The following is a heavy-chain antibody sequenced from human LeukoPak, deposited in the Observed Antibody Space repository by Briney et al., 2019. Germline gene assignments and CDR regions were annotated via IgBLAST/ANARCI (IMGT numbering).Heavy chain of an antibody. Sequence: GSLRLSCTASGFTFGDYAMSWFRQAPGKGLEWVGFIRSKAYGGTTEYAESVKGRFTISRDDSKSIAYLQMNSLKTEDTAVYYCTREGVVEMATTGHFDYWGQGTLVTVSS. CDR3: TREGVVEMATTGHFDY. V-gene: IGHV3-49*03. J-gene: IGHJ4*02. CDR2: IRSKAYGGTT. D-gene: IGHD5-24*01. CDR1: GFTFGDYA.